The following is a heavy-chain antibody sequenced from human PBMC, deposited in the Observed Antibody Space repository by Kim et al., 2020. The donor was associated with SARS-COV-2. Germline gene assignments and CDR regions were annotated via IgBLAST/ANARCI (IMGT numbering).Heavy chain of an antibody. Sequence: SETLSLTCTVTGDAITSINWWNWVRQPPGRGLEWIGEIYHTGNTNYNPSLQSRATISVDTSKNQFSLTLRYVNAADTAVYYCARDNGAGAGTELDFRGQG. V-gene: IGHV4-4*02. CDR3: ARDNGAGAGTELDF. CDR1: GDAITSINW. D-gene: IGHD3-10*01. CDR2: IYHTGNT. J-gene: IGHJ4*02.